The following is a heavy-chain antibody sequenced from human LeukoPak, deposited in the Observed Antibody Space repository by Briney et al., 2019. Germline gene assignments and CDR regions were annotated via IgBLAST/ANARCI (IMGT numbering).Heavy chain of an antibody. CDR1: GGSISSYY. D-gene: IGHD4-23*01. CDR3: ARDREDYGGNSALSDWYFDL. Sequence: SETLSLTCTVSGGSISSYYWSWIRQPPGKGREWIGYIYYSGSTNYNPSLKSRVTISVDTSKNQFSLKLSSVTAADTAVYYCARDREDYGGNSALSDWYFDLWGRGTLVTVSS. V-gene: IGHV4-59*01. J-gene: IGHJ2*01. CDR2: IYYSGST.